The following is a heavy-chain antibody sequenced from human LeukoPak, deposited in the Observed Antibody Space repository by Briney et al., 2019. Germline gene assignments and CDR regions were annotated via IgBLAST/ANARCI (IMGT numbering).Heavy chain of an antibody. CDR2: ISYDGSNK. D-gene: IGHD5-12*01. J-gene: IGHJ4*02. CDR1: GFTFSSYA. V-gene: IGHV3-30*01. CDR3: AIVRGYSGYEAL. Sequence: GGSLRLSCAASGFTFSSYAMHWVRQAPGKGLEWVAVISYDGSNKYYADSVKGRFTISRDNSKNTLYLQMNSLRAEDTAVYYCAIVRGYSGYEALWGQGTLVTVSS.